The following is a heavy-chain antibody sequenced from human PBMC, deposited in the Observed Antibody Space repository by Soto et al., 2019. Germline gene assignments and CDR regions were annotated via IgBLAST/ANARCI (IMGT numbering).Heavy chain of an antibody. V-gene: IGHV3-74*01. J-gene: IGHJ4*02. CDR1: GFTFSDYW. CDR2: INSDGSGR. CDR3: ARDPGRGYDSGPLDS. D-gene: IGHD5-12*01. Sequence: EVQLVESGGGLVQPGGSLRLSCEASGFTFSDYWMHWVRQAPGKGLVWVSRINSDGSGRSYADSVKGRFTISRDNAKNTLYLQMTSLRGEDTAVYYCARDPGRGYDSGPLDSWGQGSLVTVSS.